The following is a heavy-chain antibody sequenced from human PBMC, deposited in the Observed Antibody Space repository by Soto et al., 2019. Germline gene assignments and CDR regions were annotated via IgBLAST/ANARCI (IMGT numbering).Heavy chain of an antibody. Sequence: DSVKGRFTISRDNTKNTLLLEMNSLRVEDTAVYYCARDAGGTIDYWGQGTLVAVSS. D-gene: IGHD2-8*01. CDR3: ARDAGGTIDY. J-gene: IGHJ4*02. V-gene: IGHV3-30*07.